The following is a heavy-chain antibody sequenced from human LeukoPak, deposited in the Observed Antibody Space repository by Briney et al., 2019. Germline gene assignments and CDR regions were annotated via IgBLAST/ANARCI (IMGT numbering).Heavy chain of an antibody. CDR2: ISAYNGNT. D-gene: IGHD4-23*01. V-gene: IGHV1-18*01. CDR3: ARWGMTTVAREGGGY. J-gene: IGHJ4*02. Sequence: GASVKVSCKASGYTFTSYGISWVRQAPGQGLEWMGWISAYNGNTNYAQKLQGRVTMTTDTSTSTAYMELRSLRSDDTAVYYCARWGMTTVAREGGGYWGQGTLVTVSS. CDR1: GYTFTSYG.